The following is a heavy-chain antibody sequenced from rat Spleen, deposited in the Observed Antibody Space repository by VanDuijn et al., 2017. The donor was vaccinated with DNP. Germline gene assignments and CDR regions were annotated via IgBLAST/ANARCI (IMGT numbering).Heavy chain of an antibody. CDR2: ISYSDST. CDR3: ARLRLEWELRAMDA. CDR1: GYSITSNY. J-gene: IGHJ4*01. V-gene: IGHV3-1*01. D-gene: IGHD1-1*01. Sequence: SGPGLVKPSQSLSLTCSVTGYSITSNYWGWIRRFPGNKMEWIGHISYSDSTRYNPSLKSRISITRDTSKNQFFLHLNSVTTEDTATYYCARLRLEWELRAMDAWGQGTSVTVSS.